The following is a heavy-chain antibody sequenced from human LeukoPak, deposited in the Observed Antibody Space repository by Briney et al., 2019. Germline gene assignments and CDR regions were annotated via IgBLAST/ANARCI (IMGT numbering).Heavy chain of an antibody. CDR2: ISYDGSNK. Sequence: GGSLRLSCAASGFTFSSYAMHWVRQAPGKGLEWVAVISYDGSNKYYADSVKGRFTISRDNSKNTLYLQMNSLRAEGTAVYYCARDPYYYDSSGPSRGPFDYWGQGTLVTVSS. J-gene: IGHJ4*02. D-gene: IGHD3-22*01. CDR3: ARDPYYYDSSGPSRGPFDY. V-gene: IGHV3-30*04. CDR1: GFTFSSYA.